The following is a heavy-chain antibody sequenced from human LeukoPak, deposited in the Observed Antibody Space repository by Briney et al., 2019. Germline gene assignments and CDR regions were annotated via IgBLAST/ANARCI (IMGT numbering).Heavy chain of an antibody. D-gene: IGHD1-20*01. CDR2: IWYDGSNK. CDR1: GFTFSSYG. CDR3: ARDALTGTGLDH. V-gene: IGHV3-33*01. J-gene: IGHJ5*02. Sequence: GGSLRLSCAASGFTFSSYGMHWVRQAPGKGLEWVAVIWYDGSNKYYADSVKGRFTTSRDNSKNTLYLQMNSLRAEDTAVYYCARDALTGTGLDHWGQGTLVTVSS.